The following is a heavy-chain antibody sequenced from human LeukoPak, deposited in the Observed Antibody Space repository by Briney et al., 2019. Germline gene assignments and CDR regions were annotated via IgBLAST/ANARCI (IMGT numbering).Heavy chain of an antibody. J-gene: IGHJ4*02. CDR2: INPNSGGT. CDR1: RYAFTGYY. CDR3: ARDYYGSGSYYQLGY. V-gene: IGHV1-2*02. D-gene: IGHD3-10*01. Sequence: ASVKVSCKASRYAFTGYYMHWVRQAPGQGLEWMGWINPNSGGTKYAQRFQGRVTMTKDTSISTAYMELSRLRSDDTAVYYCARDYYGSGSYYQLGYWGQGTLVTVSS.